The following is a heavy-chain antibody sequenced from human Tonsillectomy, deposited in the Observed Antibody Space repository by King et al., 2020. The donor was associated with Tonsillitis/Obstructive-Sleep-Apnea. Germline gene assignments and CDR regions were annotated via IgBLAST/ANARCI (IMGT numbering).Heavy chain of an antibody. V-gene: IGHV3-74*01. CDR1: EFTFSTYW. J-gene: IGHJ5*02. CDR2: INSDGSST. CDR3: ARGYCRSTSCLGGWFNP. Sequence: VQLVESGGGLVQPGGSLRLSCAASEFTFSTYWMHWVRQAPGKGLVWVSHINSDGSSTSYADSVKGRFTISRDNAKNTLYLQMHSLRAEDTAVYYCARGYCRSTSCLGGWFNPWGQGTLVTVSS. D-gene: IGHD2-2*01.